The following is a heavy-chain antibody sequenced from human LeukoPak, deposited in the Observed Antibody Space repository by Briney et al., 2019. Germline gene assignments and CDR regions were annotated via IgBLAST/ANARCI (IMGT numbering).Heavy chain of an antibody. Sequence: PGGSLRLSCAASGFTFSSYSMNWVRQAPGKGLEWVSSISSSSSYIYYADLVKGRFIISRDNAKNSLYLQMNSLRAEDTAVYYCARGYCSSTSCYGGFFDYWGQGTLVTVSS. J-gene: IGHJ4*02. CDR3: ARGYCSSTSCYGGFFDY. CDR1: GFTFSSYS. V-gene: IGHV3-21*01. CDR2: ISSSSSYI. D-gene: IGHD2-2*01.